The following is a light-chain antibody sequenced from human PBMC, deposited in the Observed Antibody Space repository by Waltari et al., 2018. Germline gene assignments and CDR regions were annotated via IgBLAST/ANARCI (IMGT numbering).Light chain of an antibody. V-gene: IGKV2D-29*01. J-gene: IGKJ1*01. CDR1: QSLLYTDGKTY. CDR3: MQTKQFPWT. Sequence: DNVMTQTPVSLSVTPGQSASISCKSSQSLLYTDGKTYFYWYLQKAGQPPQLLIYEISKRCSGVPDRFSGSGSGTDFTLKISRVEAEDVGVYYCMQTKQFPWTLGQWTKVEVK. CDR2: EIS.